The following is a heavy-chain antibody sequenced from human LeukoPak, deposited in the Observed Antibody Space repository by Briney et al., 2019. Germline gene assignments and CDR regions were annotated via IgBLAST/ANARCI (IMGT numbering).Heavy chain of an antibody. CDR2: IIPIFGTA. V-gene: IGHV1-69*13. Sequence: SVKVSCKASGGTFSSYAISWVRQAPGQGLEWMGGIIPIFGTANYAQKFQGRVTITADESTSTAYMELSSLRSEDTAVYYCARAREEVIVLGNYYGMDVWGQGTTVTVSS. D-gene: IGHD3-16*02. CDR1: GGTFSSYA. J-gene: IGHJ6*02. CDR3: ARAREEVIVLGNYYGMDV.